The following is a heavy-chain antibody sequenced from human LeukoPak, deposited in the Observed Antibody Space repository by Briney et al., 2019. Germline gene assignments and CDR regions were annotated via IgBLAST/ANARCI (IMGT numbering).Heavy chain of an antibody. CDR1: GYTFTSYG. J-gene: IGHJ4*02. CDR2: IIPILGIA. V-gene: IGHV1-69*04. Sequence: ASVRVSCKASGYTFTSYGISWVRQAPGQGLEWMGRIIPILGIANYAQKFQGRVTITADKSTSTAYMELSSLRSEDTAVYYCASHYCGGDCSAGYWGQGTLVTVSS. D-gene: IGHD2-21*02. CDR3: ASHYCGGDCSAGY.